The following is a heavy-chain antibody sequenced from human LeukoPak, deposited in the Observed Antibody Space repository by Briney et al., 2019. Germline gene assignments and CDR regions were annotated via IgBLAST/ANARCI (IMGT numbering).Heavy chain of an antibody. D-gene: IGHD6-13*01. V-gene: IGHV3-20*04. CDR3: AKDLYSSNPFDP. CDR1: GFTFDDYG. Sequence: RAGGSLRLSCAASGFTFDDYGMSWVRQVPGKGLEWVSGINWNGGSTGYTDSVKGRFTISRDNAKNSLYLQMNSLRAEDTAVYYCAKDLYSSNPFDPWGQGTLVTVSS. J-gene: IGHJ5*02. CDR2: INWNGGST.